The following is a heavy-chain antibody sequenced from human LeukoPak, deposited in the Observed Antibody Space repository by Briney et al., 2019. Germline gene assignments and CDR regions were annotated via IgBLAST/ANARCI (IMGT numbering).Heavy chain of an antibody. CDR1: GYTFTSYG. CDR2: ISAYNGNT. D-gene: IGHD3-22*01. Sequence: ASVKVSCKASGYTFTSYGISWVRQAPGQGLEWMGWISAYNGNTNYAQKLQGRVTMTTDTSTSTAYMELRSLGSDDTAVYYCARARPKYRGVHYYDSSGYYYLDAFDIWGQGTMVTVSS. V-gene: IGHV1-18*01. CDR3: ARARPKYRGVHYYDSSGYYYLDAFDI. J-gene: IGHJ3*02.